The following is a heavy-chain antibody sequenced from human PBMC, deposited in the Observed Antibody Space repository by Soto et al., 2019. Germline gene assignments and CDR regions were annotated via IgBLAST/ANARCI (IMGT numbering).Heavy chain of an antibody. D-gene: IGHD3-3*01. Sequence: GGSLRLSCAASGFTFSSYAMSWVRQAPGKGLEWVSAISGSGGSTYYADSVKGRFTISRDKSKNTLYLQMNSLRAEDTAVYYCANGPAPRRSGYLPFDYWGQGTLVTVSS. CDR3: ANGPAPRRSGYLPFDY. CDR1: GFTFSSYA. V-gene: IGHV3-23*01. CDR2: ISGSGGST. J-gene: IGHJ4*02.